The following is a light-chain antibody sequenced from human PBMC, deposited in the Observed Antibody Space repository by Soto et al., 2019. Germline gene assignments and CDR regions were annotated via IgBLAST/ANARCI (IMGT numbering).Light chain of an antibody. CDR3: QAWDSSTAYVV. V-gene: IGLV3-1*01. Sequence: SYELIQPPSVSVSPGQTASITCSGDKLGDKYACWYQQKPGQSPVLVIYQDSKRPSGIPERFSGSNSGNTATLTISGTQAMDEADYYCQAWDSSTAYVVFGGGTKLTVL. J-gene: IGLJ2*01. CDR1: KLGDKY. CDR2: QDS.